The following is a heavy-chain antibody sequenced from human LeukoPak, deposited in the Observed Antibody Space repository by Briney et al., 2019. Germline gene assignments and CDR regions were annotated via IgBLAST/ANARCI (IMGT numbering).Heavy chain of an antibody. CDR1: GYTFTSYD. D-gene: IGHD7-27*01. CDR3: ARGPPNWGYDY. CDR2: MSPNSGDT. V-gene: IGHV1-8*01. Sequence: ASVKVSCKASGYTFTSYDSNWVRQATGQRPEWMGWMSPNSGDTGYAQKFQDRVTMTRNTSISTAYMELSSLRSDDTAVYYCARGPPNWGYDYWGPGTLVTVSS. J-gene: IGHJ4*02.